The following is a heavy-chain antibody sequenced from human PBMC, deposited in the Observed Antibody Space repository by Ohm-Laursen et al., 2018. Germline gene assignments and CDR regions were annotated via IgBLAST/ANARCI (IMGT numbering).Heavy chain of an antibody. CDR2: ISGSGDNT. CDR1: GFTFSSYE. Sequence: SLRLSCSASGFTFSSYEMNWVRQAPGKGLEWVSAISGSGDNTYYADSVKGRFTISRDNSKNKLYLQMNSLRAEDTAVYYCATPPEMATIGSFQHWGQGTLVTVSS. CDR3: ATPPEMATIGSFQH. V-gene: IGHV3-23*01. D-gene: IGHD5-24*01. J-gene: IGHJ1*01.